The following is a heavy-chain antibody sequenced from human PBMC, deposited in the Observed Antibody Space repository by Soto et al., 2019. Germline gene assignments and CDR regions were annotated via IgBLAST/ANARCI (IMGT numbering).Heavy chain of an antibody. V-gene: IGHV4-30-4*01. J-gene: IGHJ4*02. CDR1: GGSISSGDYY. Sequence: SETLSLTCTVSGGSISSGDYYWSWIRQPPGKGLEWIGYIYYSGSTYYNPSLKSRVTISVDTSKNQFSLKLSSVTAADTAVYYCARAYYYDSSGYHNWGQGTLVTVSS. CDR3: ARAYYYDSSGYHN. D-gene: IGHD3-22*01. CDR2: IYYSGST.